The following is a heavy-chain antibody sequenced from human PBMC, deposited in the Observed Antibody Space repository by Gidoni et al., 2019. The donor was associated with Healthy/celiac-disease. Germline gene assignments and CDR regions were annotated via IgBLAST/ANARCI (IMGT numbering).Heavy chain of an antibody. V-gene: IGHV4-39*01. CDR2: IYYSGST. Sequence: QLQLQESGPGLVKPSETLSLPCTVSGGSISSSSYYWGWIRQPPGKGLEWMGSIYYSGSTYYNPSLKSRVTISVDTSKNQFSLKLSSVTAADTAVYYCASLYSSGCSFDYWGQGTLVTVSS. D-gene: IGHD6-19*01. CDR3: ASLYSSGCSFDY. J-gene: IGHJ4*02. CDR1: GGSISSSSYY.